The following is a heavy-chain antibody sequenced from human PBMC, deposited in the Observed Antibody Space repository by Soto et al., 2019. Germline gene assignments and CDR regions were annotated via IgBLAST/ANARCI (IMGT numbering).Heavy chain of an antibody. CDR3: ARSMFGELRY. Sequence: SETXSLTCTVSGGSINDYFWSWIRQPPGKGLEWIAYIHYGGSTNYNPSLKSRVTISVDRSKNQFSLKLTSMTAAGTAVCYCARSMFGELRYWGPGALVTVSS. D-gene: IGHD3-10*02. J-gene: IGHJ4*02. CDR1: GGSINDYF. V-gene: IGHV4-59*01. CDR2: IHYGGST.